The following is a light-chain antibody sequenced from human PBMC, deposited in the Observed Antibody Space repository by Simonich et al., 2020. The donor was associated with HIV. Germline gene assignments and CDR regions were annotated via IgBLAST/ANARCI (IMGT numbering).Light chain of an antibody. CDR3: QQYAISPFS. CDR2: GAS. V-gene: IGKV3-20*01. J-gene: IGKJ2*01. Sequence: EIVLTQSPGTLSLSPGDRATLPCRASQGVSRGNLAWYQQKPGLAPRLLIYGASSRATGIPDRFSGSGSGTDFTLTISRLEPEDFAVYYCQQYAISPFSFGQGTKLEIK. CDR1: QGVSRGN.